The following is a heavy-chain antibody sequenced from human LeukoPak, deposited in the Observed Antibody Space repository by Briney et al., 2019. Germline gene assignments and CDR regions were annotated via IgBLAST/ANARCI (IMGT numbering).Heavy chain of an antibody. Sequence: PSETLSLTCTVSGDSISSGSYYWSWIRQPAGKGLEWIGRIYTSGSTNYTPSLKSRVTIAVDTSKNQFSLKLSSVTAADTAVYYCARGPSRRYSGYFDYWGQGTLVTVSS. D-gene: IGHD3-10*01. CDR2: IYTSGST. V-gene: IGHV4-61*02. CDR1: GDSISSGSYY. J-gene: IGHJ4*02. CDR3: ARGPSRRYSGYFDY.